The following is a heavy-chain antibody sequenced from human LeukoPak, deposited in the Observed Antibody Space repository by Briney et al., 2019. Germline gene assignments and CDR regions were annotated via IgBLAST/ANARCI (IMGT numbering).Heavy chain of an antibody. J-gene: IGHJ4*02. V-gene: IGHV3-30-3*01. CDR1: GFTFSSYA. CDR2: ISYDGSNK. D-gene: IGHD2-2*01. Sequence: GGSLRLSCAASGFTFSSYAMHWVRQAPGKGLEWVAVISYDGSNKYYADSVKGRFTISRDNSKNTLYLQMNSLSAEDTAVYYCVRDTLGYCSSTSCYNAMFDYWGQGTLVTVSS. CDR3: VRDTLGYCSSTSCYNAMFDY.